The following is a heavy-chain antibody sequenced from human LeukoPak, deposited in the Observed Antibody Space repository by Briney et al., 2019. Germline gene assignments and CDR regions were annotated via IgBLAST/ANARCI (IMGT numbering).Heavy chain of an antibody. CDR2: INHSGST. CDR1: VGSFSGYY. CDR3: ARLIGVSRNTNYYGSGRSRFDY. J-gene: IGHJ4*02. Sequence: PSETLSLTCAVYVGSFSGYYWSWIPQPPGKGLEWIGEINHSGSTYYSPPLKSRVTISVDTSKNQFSLKLSSVTAADTAVYYCARLIGVSRNTNYYGSGRSRFDYWGQGTLVTVSS. D-gene: IGHD3-10*01. V-gene: IGHV4-34*01.